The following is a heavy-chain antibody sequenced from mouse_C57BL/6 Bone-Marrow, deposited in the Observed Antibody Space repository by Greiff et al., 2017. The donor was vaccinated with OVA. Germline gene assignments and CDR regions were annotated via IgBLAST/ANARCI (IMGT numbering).Heavy chain of an antibody. CDR3: TPTTVVAYYYAMDY. Sequence: EVQLQQSGTVLARPGASVKMSCKTSGYTFTSYWMHWVKQRPGQGLEWIGAIYPGNSDTSYNQKFKGKAKLTAVTSASTAYMELSSLTNEDSAVYYCTPTTVVAYYYAMDYWGQGTSVTVSS. CDR2: IYPGNSDT. CDR1: GYTFTSYW. V-gene: IGHV1-5*01. J-gene: IGHJ4*01. D-gene: IGHD1-1*01.